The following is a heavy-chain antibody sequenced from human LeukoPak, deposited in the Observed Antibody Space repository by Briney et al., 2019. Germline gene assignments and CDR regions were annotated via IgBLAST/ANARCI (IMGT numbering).Heavy chain of an antibody. D-gene: IGHD4/OR15-4a*01. Sequence: PLETLSLTCTVSGGSISHYYWSWIRQPPGKGLEWIGYIYYSGTTNYNPSLRSRVTISVDTSKNQFSLKLNSVTAADTAVYYCARADPQTKVPEGMDVWGQGTTVTVSS. CDR1: GGSISHYY. CDR3: ARADPQTKVPEGMDV. V-gene: IGHV4-59*01. J-gene: IGHJ6*02. CDR2: IYYSGTT.